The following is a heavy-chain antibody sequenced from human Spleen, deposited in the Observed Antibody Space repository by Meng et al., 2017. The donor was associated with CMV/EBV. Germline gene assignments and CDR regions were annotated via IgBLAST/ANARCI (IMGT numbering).Heavy chain of an antibody. CDR3: AKGGAAARGWFDY. D-gene: IGHD2-2*01. J-gene: IGHJ4*02. CDR1: GFTFSSYS. V-gene: IGHV3-23*01. Sequence: GGSLRLSCAASGFTFSSYSMNWVRQAPGKGLEWVSAISGSGGSTYYADSVKGRFTISRDNSKNTLYLQMNSLRAEDTAVYYCAKGGAAARGWFDYWGQGTLVTVSS. CDR2: ISGSGGST.